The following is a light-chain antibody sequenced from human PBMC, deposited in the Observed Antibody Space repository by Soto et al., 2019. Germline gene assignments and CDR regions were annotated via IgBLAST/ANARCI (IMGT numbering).Light chain of an antibody. V-gene: IGLV2-14*01. Sequence: QSALTQPASVSGSPGQSITISCTGTSSDVGGYNYVSWYQQHPGKAPKLMIYEVSNRPSGVSNRFSSSKSGNTASLTISGLQAEDEADYYCSSYTSSSTYVFGTATKVTVL. CDR2: EVS. J-gene: IGLJ1*01. CDR3: SSYTSSSTYV. CDR1: SSDVGGYNY.